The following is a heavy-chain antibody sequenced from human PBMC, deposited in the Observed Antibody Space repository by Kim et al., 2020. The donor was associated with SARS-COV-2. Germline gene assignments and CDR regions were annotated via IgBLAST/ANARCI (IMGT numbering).Heavy chain of an antibody. Sequence: NPTLKSRVTISVETSKNQFSLKLSSVTAADTAVYYCARWGGYDFWSGYGYWGQGTLVTVSS. J-gene: IGHJ4*02. CDR3: ARWGGYDFWSGYGY. V-gene: IGHV4-59*01. D-gene: IGHD3-3*01.